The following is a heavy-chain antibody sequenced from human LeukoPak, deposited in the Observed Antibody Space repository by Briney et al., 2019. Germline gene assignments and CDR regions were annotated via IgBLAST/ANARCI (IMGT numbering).Heavy chain of an antibody. CDR1: GFTFDDYA. CDR2: ISWNSGSI. D-gene: IGHD3-22*01. J-gene: IGHJ4*02. CDR3: ASDGYDSSGYDY. V-gene: IGHV3-9*01. Sequence: GGSLRLSCAASGFTFDDYAMHWVRQAPGKGLEWVSGISWNSGSIGYADSVKGRFTISRGNAKNSLYLQMNSLRAEDTAVYYCASDGYDSSGYDYWGQGTLVTVSS.